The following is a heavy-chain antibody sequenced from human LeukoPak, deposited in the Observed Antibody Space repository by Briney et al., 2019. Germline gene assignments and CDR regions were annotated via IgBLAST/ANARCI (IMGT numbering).Heavy chain of an antibody. J-gene: IGHJ5*02. Sequence: TSETLSLTCTGSGCSLSRYYWSWIRQPPGKGLEWIGYIYYGGSTNYHRSLKSRVTTSVDTSKNQFSLKLSSVTAADTAVYYCARVGIYYDSSSFDPWGQGTLVTVSS. D-gene: IGHD3-22*01. V-gene: IGHV4-59*01. CDR3: ARVGIYYDSSSFDP. CDR2: IYYGGST. CDR1: GCSLSRYY.